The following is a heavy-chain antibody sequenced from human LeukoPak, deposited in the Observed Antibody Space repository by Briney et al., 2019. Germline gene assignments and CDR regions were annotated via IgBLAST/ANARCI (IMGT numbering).Heavy chain of an antibody. V-gene: IGHV3-9*01. Sequence: QPGGSLRLSCAASGFTFDDYAMHWVRQAPGKGLEWVSGISRNSGSIGYADSVKGRFTISRDNAKNSLYLQMNSLRAEDTAVYYCARSSERKYYFDYWGQGTLVTVSS. D-gene: IGHD3-22*01. CDR2: ISRNSGSI. CDR3: ARSSERKYYFDY. J-gene: IGHJ4*02. CDR1: GFTFDDYA.